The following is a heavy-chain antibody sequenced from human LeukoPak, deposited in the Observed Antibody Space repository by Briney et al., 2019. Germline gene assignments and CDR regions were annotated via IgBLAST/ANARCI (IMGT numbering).Heavy chain of an antibody. CDR3: ARDAGGSYLY. D-gene: IGHD1-26*01. J-gene: IGHJ4*02. V-gene: IGHV3-48*03. CDR2: ISSSGSTI. Sequence: PGGSLRLSCAASGFTFSSYEMNWVRQAPGKGLEWVSYISSSGSTIYYADSVKGRFTISRDSAKSSMWLQMNSLRDEDTAVYYCARDAGGSYLYWGQGTLVTVSS. CDR1: GFTFSSYE.